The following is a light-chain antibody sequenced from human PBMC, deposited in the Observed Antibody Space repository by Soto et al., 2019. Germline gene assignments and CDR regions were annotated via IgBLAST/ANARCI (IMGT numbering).Light chain of an antibody. V-gene: IGKV3-11*01. CDR3: QHRMNWPLT. CDR2: GAS. J-gene: IGKJ5*01. CDR1: QSVSSD. Sequence: EKLMSQSPATLSVSPWEIATLSCRASQSVSSDLAWYQQKPGQAPRLLIYGASNRATGIPDRFSGSGSGTDFTLTISSLEPEDFAVYYCQHRMNWPLTFGQGTRLEIK.